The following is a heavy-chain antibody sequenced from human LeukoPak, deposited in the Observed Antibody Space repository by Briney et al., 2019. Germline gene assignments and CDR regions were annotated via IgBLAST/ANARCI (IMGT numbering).Heavy chain of an antibody. CDR1: GGSFSGYY. CDR3: ARQYDFWSGGLDY. CDR2: INHSGST. Sequence: SETLSLTCAVYGGSFSGYYWSWIRQPPAKGLEWIGEINHSGSTNYNPSLKSRVTISVDTSKNQFSLKLSSVTAADTAVYYCARQYDFWSGGLDYWGQGTLVTVSS. V-gene: IGHV4-34*01. D-gene: IGHD3-3*01. J-gene: IGHJ4*02.